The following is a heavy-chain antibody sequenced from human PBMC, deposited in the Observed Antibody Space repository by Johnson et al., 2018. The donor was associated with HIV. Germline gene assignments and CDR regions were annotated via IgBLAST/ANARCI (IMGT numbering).Heavy chain of an antibody. Sequence: QVQLVESGGGVVQPGGSLRLSCAASGFTFSDYYMSWIRQAPGKGLEWVSYISISGSTIYYADSVKGRFTISRDNAKNSLYLQMNSLKTEDTAVYYCTTGPVGATKGGGAFDTWGQGTRVTVSS. V-gene: IGHV3-11*01. J-gene: IGHJ3*02. CDR1: GFTFSDYY. D-gene: IGHD1-26*01. CDR2: ISISGSTI. CDR3: TTGPVGATKGGGAFDT.